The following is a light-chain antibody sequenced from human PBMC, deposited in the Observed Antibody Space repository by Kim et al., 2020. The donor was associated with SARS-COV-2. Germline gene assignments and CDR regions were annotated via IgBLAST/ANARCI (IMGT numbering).Light chain of an antibody. CDR3: QQYHSYPLT. J-gene: IGKJ1*01. V-gene: IGKV1D-16*01. CDR1: QAISSW. Sequence: DIQMTQSPSLVSASVGDTVTITCRASQAISSWLAWYQQKPEKAPKSLSYAASSLQSGVPSRFSGSGSGTHFTLTINSLQPEDFATYYCQQYHSYPLTFGQGTKV. CDR2: AAS.